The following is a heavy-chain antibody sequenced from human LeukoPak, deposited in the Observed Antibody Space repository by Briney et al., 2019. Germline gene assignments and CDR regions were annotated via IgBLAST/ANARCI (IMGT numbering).Heavy chain of an antibody. CDR3: AKTSSGWYPFAY. D-gene: IGHD6-19*01. CDR2: MSGGGGST. V-gene: IGHV3-23*01. CDR1: GLTSSSYA. J-gene: IGHJ4*02. Sequence: GGSLRLSCAASGLTSSSYAMSWVRQAPGKGLEWVSGMSGGGGSTYYADSVKGRFTISRDNSKNTLYLQMNSLRAEDTAIYYCAKTSSGWYPFAYWGQGTLVTVSS.